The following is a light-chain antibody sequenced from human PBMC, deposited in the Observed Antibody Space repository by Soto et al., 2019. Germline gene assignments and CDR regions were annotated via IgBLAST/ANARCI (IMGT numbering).Light chain of an antibody. Sequence: EVVLTQSPATLPLSPGERATLSCRAIQSVSSSYLAWYQQKPGQAPMLLIYGASSRATGIPDRFSGSGSGTDFTLTISRLEPEDFAVYYCQQYGSSPTFGQGTKVDIK. J-gene: IGKJ1*01. CDR2: GAS. CDR3: QQYGSSPT. V-gene: IGKV3-20*01. CDR1: QSVSSSY.